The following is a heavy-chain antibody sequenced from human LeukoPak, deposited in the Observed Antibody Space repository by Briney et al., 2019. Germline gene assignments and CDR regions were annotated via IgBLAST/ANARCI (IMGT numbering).Heavy chain of an antibody. D-gene: IGHD3-10*01. CDR3: ARDPALLWFGELYNFDY. Sequence: GGSLRLSCAASGFTFSDYYMSWIRQAPGKGLEWVSYISSSGSTIYYADSVKGRFTISRDNAKNSLYLQMNSLRAEDTAVYYCARDPALLWFGELYNFDYWGQGTLVTVSS. V-gene: IGHV3-11*01. CDR2: ISSSGSTI. J-gene: IGHJ4*02. CDR1: GFTFSDYY.